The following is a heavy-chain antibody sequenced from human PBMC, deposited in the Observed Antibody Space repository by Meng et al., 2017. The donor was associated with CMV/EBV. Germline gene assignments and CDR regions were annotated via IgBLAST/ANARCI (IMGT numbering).Heavy chain of an antibody. CDR3: ARDGQTNDFWSGQYYYYYYGMDV. CDR2: IYYSGST. Sequence: SETLSLTCTVSGGSISSSSYYWGWIRQPPGKGLEWIGSIYYSGSTYYNPSLKSRVTISVDTSKNQFSLKLSSVTAADTAVYYCARDGQTNDFWSGQYYYYYYGMDVWGQGTTVTVSS. CDR1: GGSISSSSYY. D-gene: IGHD3-3*01. J-gene: IGHJ6*02. V-gene: IGHV4-39*07.